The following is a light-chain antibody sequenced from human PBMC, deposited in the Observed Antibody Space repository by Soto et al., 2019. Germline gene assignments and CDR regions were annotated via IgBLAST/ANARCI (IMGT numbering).Light chain of an antibody. J-gene: IGLJ3*02. V-gene: IGLV6-57*01. CDR3: QSFDSNDQV. CDR1: SFSIASND. CDR2: EDN. Sequence: NFMLTQPHSVSESPGKTVTISCTRSSFSIASNDVQWYQQRPGRSPTTVIYEDNQRPSGVPDRFSGSIDSSSNSASLTISGLKTEDEADYYCQSFDSNDQVFGGGTQLTVL.